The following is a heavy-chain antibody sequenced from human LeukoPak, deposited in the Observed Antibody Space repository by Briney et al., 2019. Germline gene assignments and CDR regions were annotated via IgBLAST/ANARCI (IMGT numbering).Heavy chain of an antibody. CDR2: IHYSGPT. J-gene: IGHJ5*02. V-gene: IGHV4-31*03. Sequence: SDTLSLTCTVSGASVSSGDYYWSWLRQHPGKVLEWIGYIHYSGPTSSNPSLWSRVTLCVDTSNNLHSLRLSSVTSADTAVYYCARDYRETASCASGVCYPGRFHPWGQGTLVTVPS. CDR1: GASVSSGDYY. CDR3: ARDYRETASCASGVCYPGRFHP. D-gene: IGHD2-8*01.